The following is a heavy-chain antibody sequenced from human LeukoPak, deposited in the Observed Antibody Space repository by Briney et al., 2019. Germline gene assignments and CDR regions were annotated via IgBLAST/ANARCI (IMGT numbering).Heavy chain of an antibody. CDR3: ARDMLDCGGACYPTNWFDP. V-gene: IGHV3-33*01. CDR1: GFTFSSYG. CDR2: IWYDGSNK. J-gene: IGHJ5*02. D-gene: IGHD2-21*02. Sequence: GGSLRLSCAASGFTFSSYGMHWVRQAPGKGLEWVAVIWYDGSNKYYADSVKGRFTISRDNSKNTLYLQMNSLRAEDTAVYYCARDMLDCGGACYPTNWFDPWGQGTLVTVSS.